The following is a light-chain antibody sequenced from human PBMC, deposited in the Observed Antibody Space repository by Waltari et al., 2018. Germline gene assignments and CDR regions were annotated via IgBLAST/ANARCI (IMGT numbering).Light chain of an antibody. J-gene: IGLJ2*01. CDR1: GSNIGAGYD. CDR2: GVN. Sequence: QSMLTQPPSVSGAPGQRVTISCTGGGSNIGAGYDVHWYRQLPGKAPELLIYGVNNRPSGVPDRFFGSLSGTSASLAITGLQAEDEADYYCQSYDTSLSVVFGGGTKLTV. CDR3: QSYDTSLSVV. V-gene: IGLV1-40*01.